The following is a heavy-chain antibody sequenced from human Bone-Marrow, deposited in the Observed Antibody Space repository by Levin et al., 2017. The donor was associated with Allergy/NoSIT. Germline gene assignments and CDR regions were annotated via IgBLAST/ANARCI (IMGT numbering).Heavy chain of an antibody. Sequence: AGGSLRLSCVASGFNFTMFWMSWVRQAPGKGLEWVATIKQAGNDKFYADSVKGRFVISRDNAKKSLFLQMNSLRAEDTADYYCARRSRSGELEHFFDYWGQGNLVIVSS. D-gene: IGHD1-1*01. V-gene: IGHV3-7*01. CDR1: GFNFTMFW. J-gene: IGHJ4*02. CDR3: ARRSRSGELEHFFDY. CDR2: IKQAGNDK.